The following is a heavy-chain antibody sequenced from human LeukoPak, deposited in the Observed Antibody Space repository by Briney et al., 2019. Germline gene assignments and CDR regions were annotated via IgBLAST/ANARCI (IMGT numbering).Heavy chain of an antibody. Sequence: PSETLSPTCSVSGGSISSYYWCWVRQPAGKGLEWIGRIYSSGSTNYNPSLNSRVTMSVDTSNNQFSLRLTSVTAADTAVYYCARGTTAAAGIFDCWGQGTLVTVPS. V-gene: IGHV4-4*07. CDR2: IYSSGST. CDR1: GGSISSYY. J-gene: IGHJ4*02. D-gene: IGHD6-13*01. CDR3: ARGTTAAAGIFDC.